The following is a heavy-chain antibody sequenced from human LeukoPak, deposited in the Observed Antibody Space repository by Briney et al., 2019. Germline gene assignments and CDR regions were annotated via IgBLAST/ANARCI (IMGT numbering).Heavy chain of an antibody. CDR1: GFTFSNAW. D-gene: IGHD5-24*01. V-gene: IGHV3-15*01. Sequence: GSLRLSCAASGFTFSNAWMSWVRQAPGKGLEWVGRIKSKTDGGTTDYAAPVKGRFTISRDDSKNTLYLQMNSLKTEDTAVYYCTTGRDGYNPHYYYYGMDVWGQGTTVTVSS. J-gene: IGHJ6*02. CDR2: IKSKTDGGTT. CDR3: TTGRDGYNPHYYYYGMDV.